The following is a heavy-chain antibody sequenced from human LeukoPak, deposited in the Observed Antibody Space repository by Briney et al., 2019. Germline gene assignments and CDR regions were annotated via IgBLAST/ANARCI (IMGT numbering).Heavy chain of an antibody. J-gene: IGHJ4*02. CDR1: GFTFGDYA. CDR2: IYSGGNT. CDR3: ARRAGEYSHPYDY. D-gene: IGHD2/OR15-2a*01. Sequence: GGSLRLSCTASGFTFGDYAMSWFRQAPGKGLEWVSFIYSGGNTHYSDSVKGRFTISRDTSKNTLYLQMNSLRADDTAIYYCARRAGEYSHPYDYWGQGTLVTVSS. V-gene: IGHV3-53*01.